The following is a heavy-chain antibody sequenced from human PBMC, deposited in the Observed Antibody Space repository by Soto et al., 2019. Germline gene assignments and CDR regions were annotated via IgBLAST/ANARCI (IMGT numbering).Heavy chain of an antibody. CDR2: IYYSGST. CDR1: GGSISSSY. D-gene: IGHD3-3*01. V-gene: IGHV4-59*01. CDR3: ARLRFLEWLFKTENWFDP. J-gene: IGHJ5*02. Sequence: XGTLTLTCTVSGGSISSSYCSWIRQPPGKGLEWIGYIYYSGSTNYNPSLKSRVTISVDTSKNQFSLKLSSVTAADTAVYYCARLRFLEWLFKTENWFDPWGQGTLVTVSS.